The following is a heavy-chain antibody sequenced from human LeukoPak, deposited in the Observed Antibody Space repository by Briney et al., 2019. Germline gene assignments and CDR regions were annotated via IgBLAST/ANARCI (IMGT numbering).Heavy chain of an antibody. CDR2: IYADGST. V-gene: IGHV3-53*05. Sequence: GGSLRLSCAVSGFTVSTNYMSWVRQAPGKGLEWVSLIYADGSTFYADSVKGRFTISRDNSKNTLYLQMNSLRAEDTAVYYCARARRVAGVYFDYWGQGTLVTVSS. CDR1: GFTVSTNY. J-gene: IGHJ4*02. D-gene: IGHD6-19*01. CDR3: ARARRVAGVYFDY.